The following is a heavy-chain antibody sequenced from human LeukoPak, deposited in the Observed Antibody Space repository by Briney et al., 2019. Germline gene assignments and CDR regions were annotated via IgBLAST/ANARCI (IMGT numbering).Heavy chain of an antibody. D-gene: IGHD3-22*01. Sequence: SETLSLTCTVSGGSISSSSYYWGWIRQPPGKGLEWIGSIYYSGSTYYNPSLKSRVTISVDTSKNQFSLKLSSVTAADTAVYYCAREPYYYDSSGYYNDYWGQGTLVTVSS. V-gene: IGHV4-39*07. CDR3: AREPYYYDSSGYYNDY. J-gene: IGHJ4*02. CDR2: IYYSGST. CDR1: GGSISSSSYY.